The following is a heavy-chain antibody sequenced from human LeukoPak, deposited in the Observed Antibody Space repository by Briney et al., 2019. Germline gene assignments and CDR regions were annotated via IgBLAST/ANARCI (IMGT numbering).Heavy chain of an antibody. J-gene: IGHJ5*02. CDR3: ARARYSSSWYRGRNWFDP. V-gene: IGHV4-59*01. CDR2: IYYSGST. Sequence: SETLSLTCTVSGGSNSRYYWSWIRQPPGKGLEWIGYIYYSGSTNYNPSLKSRVTISVDTSKNQFSLKLSSVTAADTAVYYCARARYSSSWYRGRNWFDPWGQGTLVTVSS. CDR1: GGSNSRYY. D-gene: IGHD6-13*01.